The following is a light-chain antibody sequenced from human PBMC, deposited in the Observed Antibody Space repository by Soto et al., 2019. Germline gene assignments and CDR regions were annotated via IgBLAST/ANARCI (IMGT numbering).Light chain of an antibody. CDR2: EVS. Sequence: LTQPASVSGSPGQSITISCTGTSSDVGSYNLVSWYQQHPGKAPKLMIYEVSKRPSGVSNRFSGSKSGNTASLTISGLQAEDEADYYCCSHAGSSTYVFGTGTKVTVL. J-gene: IGLJ1*01. CDR3: CSHAGSSTYV. CDR1: SSDVGSYNL. V-gene: IGLV2-23*02.